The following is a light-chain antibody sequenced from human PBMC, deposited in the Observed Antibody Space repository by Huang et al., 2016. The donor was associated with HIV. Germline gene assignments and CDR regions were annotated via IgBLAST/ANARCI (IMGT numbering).Light chain of an antibody. CDR2: GAS. CDR1: QGVANH. J-gene: IGKJ1*01. CDR3: QQYNNWPPWT. V-gene: IGKV3D-15*01. Sequence: EIVMTQSPGTLSVSPGERATRSYRASQGVANHVAWYQQKPGQTPRLLIHGASPRATGIPARFSGSASGTEFTLTISSLQTEDFAIYYCQQYNNWPPWTFGQGT.